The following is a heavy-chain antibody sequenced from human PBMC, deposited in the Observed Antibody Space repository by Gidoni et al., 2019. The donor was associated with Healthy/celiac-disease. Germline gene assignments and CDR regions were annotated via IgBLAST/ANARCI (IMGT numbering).Heavy chain of an antibody. CDR3: ARGRSDYVWGSYRPFPPYFDY. J-gene: IGHJ4*02. D-gene: IGHD3-16*02. CDR1: GGSFSGYY. Sequence: QVQLQQWGAGLLKPSETLSLTCAVYGGSFSGYYWSWLRQPQGKGLAWSGEINQSGSTNYNPSLKRRVTISVDTSKNQFSLKLSSVTAADTAVYYCARGRSDYVWGSYRPFPPYFDYWGQGTLVTVSS. V-gene: IGHV4-34*01. CDR2: INQSGST.